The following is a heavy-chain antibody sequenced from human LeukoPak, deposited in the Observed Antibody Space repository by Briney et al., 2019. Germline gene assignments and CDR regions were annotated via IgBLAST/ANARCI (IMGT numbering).Heavy chain of an antibody. CDR3: ARVRAGYCTSTSCYTGMDV. CDR1: GFTFSSYG. CDR2: ISYDGSNE. V-gene: IGHV3-30*03. Sequence: GGSLRLSCAASGFTFSSYGMHWVRQAPGKGLEWVALISYDGSNEYYADSVRGRFTISRDNSKFTLYMQMNSLRTEDTAVYYCARVRAGYCTSTSCYTGMDVWGQGTTVTVSS. J-gene: IGHJ6*02. D-gene: IGHD2-2*01.